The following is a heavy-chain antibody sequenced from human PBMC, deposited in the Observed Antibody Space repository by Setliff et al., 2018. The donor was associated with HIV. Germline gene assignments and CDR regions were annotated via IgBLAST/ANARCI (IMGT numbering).Heavy chain of an antibody. D-gene: IGHD3-9*01. CDR1: GYAFSESG. Sequence: KVSCKASGYAFSESGIHWMRQAPGQRLEWMGWISGDNSNRKYSEKLQGRVTIAAETSATTSYMELSGLRSADTGIYYCARGGLTAPTGYWGRGTLVTVSS. CDR2: ISGDNSNR. J-gene: IGHJ4*02. CDR3: ARGGLTAPTGY. V-gene: IGHV1-3*01.